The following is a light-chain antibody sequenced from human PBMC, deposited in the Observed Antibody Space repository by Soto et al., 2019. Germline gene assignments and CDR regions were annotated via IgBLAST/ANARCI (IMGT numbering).Light chain of an antibody. Sequence: EIMLTQSPATLSLSPGERATLSCRASQSVGSYLAWYQQKPGQAPRLLIYDSSNRATGIPARFSGSGSGTDFTLTISSLETEDFAVYYCQRRSDWPPFTFGPGTKLEIK. J-gene: IGKJ2*01. CDR2: DSS. V-gene: IGKV3-11*01. CDR3: QRRSDWPPFT. CDR1: QSVGSY.